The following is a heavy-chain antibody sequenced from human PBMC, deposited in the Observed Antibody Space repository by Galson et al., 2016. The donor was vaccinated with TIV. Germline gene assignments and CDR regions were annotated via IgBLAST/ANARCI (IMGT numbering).Heavy chain of an antibody. Sequence: ETLSLTCTISGDSVSSQSYYWGWIRQSPGKGLEWIGNIHSSGTTYYNPSLKSRVTVSLDTSKNQFSLKLTSVTAADTAVYYCARESSDYYYYMDVWGKGTTVTVSS. V-gene: IGHV4-39*07. CDR2: IHSSGTT. CDR1: GDSVSSQSYY. J-gene: IGHJ6*03. CDR3: ARESSDYYYYMDV. D-gene: IGHD3-10*01.